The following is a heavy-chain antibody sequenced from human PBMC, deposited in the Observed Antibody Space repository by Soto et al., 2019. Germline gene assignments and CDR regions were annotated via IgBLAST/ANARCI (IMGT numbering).Heavy chain of an antibody. CDR3: ARDRGVAPPVAGNTHYYYYMDV. J-gene: IGHJ6*03. CDR2: ISAFNCNT. CDR1: GYSFTNYG. V-gene: IGHV1-18*01. D-gene: IGHD6-19*01. Sequence: QDQLLQSGAEVKKPGASVTVSCKASGYSFTNYGIPWVRQAPGQGREWMGWISAFNCNTHYAQKLQGRVTMTTDASTSTAYMELRSLRSDDTAVYYCARDRGVAPPVAGNTHYYYYMDVWGKGTTVTVSS.